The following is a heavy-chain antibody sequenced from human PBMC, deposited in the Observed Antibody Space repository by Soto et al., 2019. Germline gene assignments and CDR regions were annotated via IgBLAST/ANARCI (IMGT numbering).Heavy chain of an antibody. Sequence: GGSLRLSCAASGFTFSSYGMHWVRQAPGKGLEWVAVISYDGSNKYYADSVKGRFTISRDNSKNTLYLQMNSLRAEDTAAYYCSRDITVTRVYWGQGTLVTVSS. J-gene: IGHJ4*02. D-gene: IGHD1-20*01. V-gene: IGHV3-30*03. CDR2: ISYDGSNK. CDR3: SRDITVTRVY. CDR1: GFTFSSYG.